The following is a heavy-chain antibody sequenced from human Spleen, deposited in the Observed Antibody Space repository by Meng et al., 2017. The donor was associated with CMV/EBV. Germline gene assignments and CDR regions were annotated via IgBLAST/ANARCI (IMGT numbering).Heavy chain of an antibody. Sequence: GFTFSTYSMSWVRQAPGKGLEWVSSISNGSGYIYFADSLKGRFTISRDNAKNSLYLQMNSLRAEDTAVYYCARDMYYDFWSGYGVDYWGQGTLVTVSS. CDR3: ARDMYYDFWSGYGVDY. CDR1: GFTFSTYS. CDR2: ISNGSGYI. D-gene: IGHD3-3*01. J-gene: IGHJ4*02. V-gene: IGHV3-21*01.